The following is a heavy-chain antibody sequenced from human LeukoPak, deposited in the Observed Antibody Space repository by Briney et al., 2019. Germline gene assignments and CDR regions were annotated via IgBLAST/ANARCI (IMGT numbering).Heavy chain of an antibody. CDR3: ATYNFWRGLFDS. D-gene: IGHD3-3*01. CDR2: IYYSGTT. Sequence: PSETLSLTCTVSGGSISSSTYYWGWIRQPPGKGLEWIGSIYYSGTTYYSSSLKSRVTISVDTSKNQFSLKLSSVTAADTAVYYCATYNFWRGLFDSWGQGTLVTVSS. J-gene: IGHJ4*02. V-gene: IGHV4-39*01. CDR1: GGSISSSTYY.